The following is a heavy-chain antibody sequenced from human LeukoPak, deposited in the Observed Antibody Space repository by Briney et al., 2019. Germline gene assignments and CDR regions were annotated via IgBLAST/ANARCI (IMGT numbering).Heavy chain of an antibody. D-gene: IGHD2/OR15-2a*01. V-gene: IGHV3-33*03. CDR2: IWYDGSNK. CDR3: ATWAFYHNLDV. J-gene: IGHJ6*02. CDR1: GFTFSSYG. Sequence: GRSLRLSCAASGFTFSSYGMHWVRQAPGKGLEWVAVIWYDGSNKYYADSVKGRFTTSRDNSKNSLYLQMNSLTSEDTALYYCATWAFYHNLDVWGQGTTVIVSS.